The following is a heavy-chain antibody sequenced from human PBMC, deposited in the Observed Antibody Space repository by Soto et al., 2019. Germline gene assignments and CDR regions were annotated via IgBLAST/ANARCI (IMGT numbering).Heavy chain of an antibody. Sequence: KAGGSLRLSCADSGFTFRSFTMNWVRQAPGKGLEWVSTISSNSAYIYYTDALRGRFTISRDNAKNSLHLQMNSLRAEDTAVYYCTRDASRDSSARGWFDPWGPGTLVTSPQ. CDR1: GFTFRSFT. CDR3: TRDASRDSSARGWFDP. D-gene: IGHD6-13*01. CDR2: ISSNSAYI. J-gene: IGHJ5*02. V-gene: IGHV3-21*01.